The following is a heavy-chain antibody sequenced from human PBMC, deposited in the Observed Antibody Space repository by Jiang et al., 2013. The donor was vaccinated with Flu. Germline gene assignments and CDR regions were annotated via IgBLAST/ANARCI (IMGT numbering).Heavy chain of an antibody. CDR2: LLYGST. CDR1: GGSISSSSYV. J-gene: IGHJ4*02. Sequence: TVSGGSISSSSYVLGLDPPAPREGAGVDWEYLLYGSTYYNPSLKSRVTISVDTSKNQFSLKLSSVTAADTAVYYCARDWRSRVFDYWGQGTLVTVSS. V-gene: IGHV4-39*07. CDR3: ARDWRSRVFDY.